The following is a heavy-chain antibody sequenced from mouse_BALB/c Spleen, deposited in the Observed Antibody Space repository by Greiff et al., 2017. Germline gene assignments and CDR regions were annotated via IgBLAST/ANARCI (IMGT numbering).Heavy chain of an antibody. CDR2: IDPANGNT. D-gene: IGHD4-1*01. V-gene: IGHV14-3*02. CDR1: GFNIKDTY. CDR3: ASRGNWEDAMDY. Sequence: EVQLQQSGAELVKPGASVKLSCTASGFNIKDTYMHWVKQRPEQGLEWIGRIDPANGNTKYDPKFQGKATITADTSSNTAYLQLSSLTSEDTAVYYCASRGNWEDAMDYWGQGTSVTVSS. J-gene: IGHJ4*01.